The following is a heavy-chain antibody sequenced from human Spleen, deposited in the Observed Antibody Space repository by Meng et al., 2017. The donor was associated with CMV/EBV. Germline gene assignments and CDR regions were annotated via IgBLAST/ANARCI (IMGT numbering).Heavy chain of an antibody. CDR1: GGTFSSYA. Sequence: QGQLVQSGAEVKRPGSSVKVSCTASGGTFSSYAISWVRQAPGQGLEWMGGIIPIFGTANYAQKFQGRVTITADESTSTAYMELSSLRSEDTAVYYCARDRGRIVTAIHLTHKVAFDIWGQGTMVTVSS. CDR2: IIPIFGTA. CDR3: ARDRGRIVTAIHLTHKVAFDI. V-gene: IGHV1-69*12. D-gene: IGHD2-21*02. J-gene: IGHJ3*02.